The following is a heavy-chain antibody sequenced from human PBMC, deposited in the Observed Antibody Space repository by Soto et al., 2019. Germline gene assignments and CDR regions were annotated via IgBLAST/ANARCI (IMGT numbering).Heavy chain of an antibody. CDR3: AKRVDSSSSSGFAP. Sequence: PGGSLRLSCAASGFSFSTYVMNWVRQAPGKGLEWVSTISASGTTTFYADSVKGRFTVSRDNSNNILYLQMSSLRAEDTAIYYCAKRVDSSSSSGFAPCGQGTLVTVSS. D-gene: IGHD6-6*01. CDR1: GFSFSTYV. V-gene: IGHV3-23*01. CDR2: ISASGTTT. J-gene: IGHJ5*02.